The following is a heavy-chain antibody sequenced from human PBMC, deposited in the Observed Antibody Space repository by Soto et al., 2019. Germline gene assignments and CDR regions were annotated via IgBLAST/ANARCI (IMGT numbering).Heavy chain of an antibody. V-gene: IGHV5-51*01. J-gene: IGHJ4*02. CDR3: ARGNRPPTRFFDY. Sequence: GESLKISCKASGYSFTTYWIGWVRQMPGKGLELMGIMYPGDSDTRYSPSFQGQVTISADKSISTAYLVWSSLKASDTAIYYCARGNRPPTRFFDYWGQGTPVTVSS. CDR2: MYPGDSDT. CDR1: GYSFTTYW. D-gene: IGHD1-1*01.